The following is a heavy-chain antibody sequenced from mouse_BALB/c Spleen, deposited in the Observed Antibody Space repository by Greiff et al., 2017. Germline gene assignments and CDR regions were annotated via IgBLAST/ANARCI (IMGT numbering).Heavy chain of an antibody. CDR2: INPGSGGT. D-gene: IGHD2-4*01. CDR1: GYAFTNYL. CDR3: ARSDDYGVGY. J-gene: IGHJ2*01. V-gene: IGHV1-54*01. Sequence: VQLQQSGAELVRPGTSVKVSCKASGYAFTNYLIEWVKQRPGQGLEWIGEINPGSGGTNYNEKFKGKATLTADKSSSTAYMQLSSLTSDDSAVYFCARSDDYGVGYWGQGTTLTVSS.